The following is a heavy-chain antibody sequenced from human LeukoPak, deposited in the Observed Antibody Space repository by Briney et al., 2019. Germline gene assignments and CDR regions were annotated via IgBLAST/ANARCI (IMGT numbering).Heavy chain of an antibody. V-gene: IGHV3-30-3*01. Sequence: PGGSLRLSCAASGFIFSSYAMHWVRQAPGKGLEWVAAISDDGNNKYYADSVKGRLTISRDNSKNTLYLQMNSLRAIDTAVYYCARGGKKGELHDDAFDIWGQGTMVTVSS. CDR3: ARGGKKGELHDDAFDI. J-gene: IGHJ3*02. CDR1: GFIFSSYA. CDR2: ISDDGNNK. D-gene: IGHD1-26*01.